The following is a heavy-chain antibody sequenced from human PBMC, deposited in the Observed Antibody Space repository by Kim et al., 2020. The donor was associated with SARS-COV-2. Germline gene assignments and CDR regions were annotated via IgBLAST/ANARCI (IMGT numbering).Heavy chain of an antibody. CDR3: GAAATTYYFDY. J-gene: IGHJ4*02. Sequence: TNYNPSLKSRVTISVDTSKNQFSLRLNSVTAADTAVYYCGAAATTYYFDYWGQGTLVTVSS. D-gene: IGHD6-13*01. CDR2: T. V-gene: IGHV4-4*09.